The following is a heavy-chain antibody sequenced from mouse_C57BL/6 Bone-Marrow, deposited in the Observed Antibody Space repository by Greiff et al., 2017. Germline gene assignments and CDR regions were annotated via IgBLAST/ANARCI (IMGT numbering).Heavy chain of an antibody. D-gene: IGHD2-1*01. V-gene: IGHV1-64*01. Sequence: QVQLQQPGAELVKPGASVKLSCKASGYTFTSYWMHWVKQRPGQGLEWIGMIHPNSGSTNYNEKFKSKATLTVDKSSSTAYMQLSSLTSADSAVYYCAIYYGNYCCAMDYWGQGTSVTVSS. J-gene: IGHJ4*01. CDR2: IHPNSGST. CDR1: GYTFTSYW. CDR3: AIYYGNYCCAMDY.